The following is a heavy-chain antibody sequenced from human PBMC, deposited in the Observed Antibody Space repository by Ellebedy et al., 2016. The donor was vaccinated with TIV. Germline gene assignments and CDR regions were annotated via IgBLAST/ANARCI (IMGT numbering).Heavy chain of an antibody. D-gene: IGHD6-13*01. CDR2: IYYSGST. CDR3: ARGGGQLVHYYYYGMDV. J-gene: IGHJ6*02. Sequence: SETLSLXXTVSGGSINSNYWSWIRQPPGKGLEWIGYIYYSGSTNYNPSLKGRVTISVDTSKNQFSLKLSSVTAADTAVYYCARGGGQLVHYYYYGMDVWGQGTTVTVSS. V-gene: IGHV4-59*01. CDR1: GGSINSNY.